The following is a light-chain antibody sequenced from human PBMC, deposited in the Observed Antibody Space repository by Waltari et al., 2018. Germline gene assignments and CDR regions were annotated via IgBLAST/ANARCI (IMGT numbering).Light chain of an antibody. CDR2: RDD. V-gene: IGLV1-40*01. CDR1: SSNIRAGYG. CDR3: QSYDRDLNAVL. J-gene: IGLJ2*01. Sequence: QSVLTQPPSVSGAPGQSVTISCTVISSNIRAGYGVHWYQQIPGSAPKVLIYRDDNRPSGVPGRFSGSKSGTSASLSVTGLHVEDEADYFCQSYDRDLNAVLFGGGTKLTVL.